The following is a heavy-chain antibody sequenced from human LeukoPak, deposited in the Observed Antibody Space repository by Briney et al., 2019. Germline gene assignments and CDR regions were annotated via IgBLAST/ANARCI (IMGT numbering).Heavy chain of an antibody. V-gene: IGHV3-30-3*01. CDR1: GFTFSSYA. Sequence: PGGSLRLSCAASGFTFSSYAMHWVRQAPGKGLEWVAVISYDGSNKYYADSVKGRFTISRDNSKNTLYLQMNSLRAEDTAVYYCARGASYYYDSSGFDYWGQGTLVTVSS. J-gene: IGHJ4*02. D-gene: IGHD3-22*01. CDR3: ARGASYYYDSSGFDY. CDR2: ISYDGSNK.